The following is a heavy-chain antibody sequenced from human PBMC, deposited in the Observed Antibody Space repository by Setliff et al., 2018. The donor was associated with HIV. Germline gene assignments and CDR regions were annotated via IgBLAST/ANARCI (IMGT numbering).Heavy chain of an antibody. Sequence: SVKVSCKASGGIFSSYAFSWVRQAPGLGLEWMGGIIPLFGSTDYAQKFQGRLTITTDGSTSTAYMELSSLRSGDTAVYYCVRAQQKLVQFYYYMDVWGKGTTVTVSS. CDR2: IIPLFGST. J-gene: IGHJ6*03. CDR3: VRAQQKLVQFYYYMDV. CDR1: GGIFSSYA. D-gene: IGHD6-13*01. V-gene: IGHV1-69*05.